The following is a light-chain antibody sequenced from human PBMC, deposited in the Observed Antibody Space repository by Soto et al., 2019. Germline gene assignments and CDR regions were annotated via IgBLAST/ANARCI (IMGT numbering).Light chain of an antibody. CDR1: QSISSW. V-gene: IGKV1-5*01. CDR3: LQVYSFPRT. Sequence: DIQITHSASTLSASVGARVTITFRASQSISSWLAWFQQKPGKAPQYLIQAASILQSGVPSRFSGSGSGTEFILTINNLQPEDFASYFCLQVYSFPRTFGLGTRLEIK. CDR2: AAS. J-gene: IGKJ5*01.